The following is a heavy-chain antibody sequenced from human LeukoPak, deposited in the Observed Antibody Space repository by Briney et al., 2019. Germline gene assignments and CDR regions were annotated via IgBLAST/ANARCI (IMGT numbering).Heavy chain of an antibody. CDR3: ARARAPTAGYFDY. V-gene: IGHV4-59*01. CDR1: GGSISSYY. J-gene: IGHJ4*02. Sequence: SETLSLTCTVSGGSISSYYWSWIRQPPGKGLEWIGYIYYSGSTNYNPSLKSRVTISVDTSKNQFSLKLSSVTAADTAVYYCARARAPTAGYFDYWGQGTLVTVSS. CDR2: IYYSGST.